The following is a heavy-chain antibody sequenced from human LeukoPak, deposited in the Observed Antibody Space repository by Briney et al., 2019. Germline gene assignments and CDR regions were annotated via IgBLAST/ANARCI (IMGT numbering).Heavy chain of an antibody. D-gene: IGHD3-22*01. Sequence: SETLSLTCTVSGGSISSYYWGWIRQPPGKGLEWIGSIYYSGSTYYNPSLKSRVTISVDTSKNQFSLKLSSVTAADTAVYYCAVGGVYYYDSSGQYYFDYWGQGTLVTVSS. CDR2: IYYSGST. CDR3: AVGGVYYYDSSGQYYFDY. J-gene: IGHJ4*02. V-gene: IGHV4-39*01. CDR1: GGSISSYY.